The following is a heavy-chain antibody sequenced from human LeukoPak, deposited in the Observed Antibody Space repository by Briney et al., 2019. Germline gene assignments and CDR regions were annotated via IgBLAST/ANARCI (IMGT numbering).Heavy chain of an antibody. CDR3: TRAEELWFGELLFDY. CDR2: IRGKAYGGTT. CDR1: GFTFGDYA. J-gene: IGHJ4*02. Sequence: GGSLRLSCTASGFTFGDYAMSWVRQAPGKGLEWEGFIRGKAYGGTTEYAASVKGRFTISRDDSKSIAYLQMNSLKTEDTAVYYCTRAEELWFGELLFDYWGQGTLVTVSS. D-gene: IGHD3-10*01. V-gene: IGHV3-49*04.